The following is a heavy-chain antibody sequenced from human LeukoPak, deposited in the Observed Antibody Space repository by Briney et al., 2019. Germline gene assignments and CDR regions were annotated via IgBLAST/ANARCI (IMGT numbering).Heavy chain of an antibody. CDR1: GGTFSRYA. Sequence: AASVKVSCKASGGTFSRYAISWVRQAPGQGLEWMGRIIPIFGTANYAQKFQGRVTITTDESTSTAYMELSSLRSEDTAVYYCARDPLAVAGPFDYWGRGTLVTVSS. D-gene: IGHD6-19*01. CDR3: ARDPLAVAGPFDY. V-gene: IGHV1-69*05. CDR2: IIPIFGTA. J-gene: IGHJ4*02.